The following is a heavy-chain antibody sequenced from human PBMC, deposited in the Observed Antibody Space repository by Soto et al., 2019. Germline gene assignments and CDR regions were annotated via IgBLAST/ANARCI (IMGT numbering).Heavy chain of an antibody. J-gene: IGHJ4*02. CDR1: GFTFSSYG. V-gene: IGHV3-33*01. D-gene: IGHD1-1*01. CDR2: IWYDGSNK. Sequence: GGSLRLSCAASGFTFSSYGMHWVRQAPGKGLEWVAVIWYDGSNKYYADSVKGRFTISRDNSKNTLYLQMNSLRAEDTAVYYCARDGPTSERLFFDYWGQGTLVTVSS. CDR3: ARDGPTSERLFFDY.